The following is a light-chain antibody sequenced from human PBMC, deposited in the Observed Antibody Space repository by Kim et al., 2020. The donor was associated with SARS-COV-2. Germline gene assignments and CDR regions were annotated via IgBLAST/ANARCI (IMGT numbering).Light chain of an antibody. J-gene: IGKJ5*01. Sequence: PASISCRSSQSLLHSNGYNYLDWYLQKPGQSPQHLIYLGSNRASGVPDRFSGSGSGTDFTLKISRVEAEDVGVYYCMQALQTPITFGQGTRREIK. CDR3: MQALQTPIT. V-gene: IGKV2-28*01. CDR1: QSLLHSNGYNY. CDR2: LGS.